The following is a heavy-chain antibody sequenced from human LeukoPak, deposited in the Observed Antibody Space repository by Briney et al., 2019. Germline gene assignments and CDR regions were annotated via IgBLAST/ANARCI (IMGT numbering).Heavy chain of an antibody. CDR3: ARLYDILTSNSFDL. CDR1: GYSFSNYW. V-gene: IGHV5-51*01. CDR2: IYPGDSDT. D-gene: IGHD3-9*01. Sequence: GESLRISCKGSGYSFSNYWIGWVRQMPGKGLEWMGIIYPGDSDTRYSLSFQGQVTISADKSISTAYVQWSSLKASDTAMYYRARLYDILTSNSFDLWGQGTLVTVSS. J-gene: IGHJ5*02.